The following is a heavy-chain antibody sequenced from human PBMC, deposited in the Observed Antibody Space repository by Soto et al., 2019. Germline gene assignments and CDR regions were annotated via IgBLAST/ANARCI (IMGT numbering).Heavy chain of an antibody. D-gene: IGHD3-10*01. CDR2: IVVGSGNT. V-gene: IGHV1-58*01. Sequence: SVKVSCKASGFTFTSSAVQWVRQARGQRLEWIGWIVVGSGNTNYAQKFQERVTITRDMSTSTAYMELSSLRSEDTAVYYCAAVSYGSGSYDNSPLDYWGQGTLVTVSS. CDR1: GFTFTSSA. CDR3: AAVSYGSGSYDNSPLDY. J-gene: IGHJ4*02.